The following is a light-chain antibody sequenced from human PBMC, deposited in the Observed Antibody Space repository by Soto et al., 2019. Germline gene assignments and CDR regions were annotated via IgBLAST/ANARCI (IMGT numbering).Light chain of an antibody. CDR2: AAS. CDR1: QSVISN. Sequence: ERVLTQSPAAPSLSPGERATLSCRSSQSVISNLAWYKQRPGQAPRLLIYAASIGATGVPARFSGSGSGTEFTFTIISLQSEEFAVYFCEQYNDWPWTFGQGTKV. J-gene: IGKJ1*01. V-gene: IGKV3-15*01. CDR3: EQYNDWPWT.